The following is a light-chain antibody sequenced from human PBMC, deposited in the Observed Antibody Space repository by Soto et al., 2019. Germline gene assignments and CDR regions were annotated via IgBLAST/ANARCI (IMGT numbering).Light chain of an antibody. CDR1: QGISSY. V-gene: IGKV1D-8*01. CDR3: QQYYSFPPT. CDR2: AAS. Sequence: IWMTQSPYSLSASTGDRVTISCLMSQGISSYLAWYQQKPGKAPELLIYAASTLQSGVPSRFSGSGSGTDFTLTISCLQSEDFATYYCQQYYSFPPTFGQGTKVDI. J-gene: IGKJ1*01.